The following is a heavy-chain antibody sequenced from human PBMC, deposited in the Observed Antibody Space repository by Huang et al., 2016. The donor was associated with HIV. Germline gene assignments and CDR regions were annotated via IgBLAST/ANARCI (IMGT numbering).Heavy chain of an antibody. CDR3: AKDSDYNWHHCDY. D-gene: IGHD1-1*01. CDR2: ISCSGLTT. Sequence: EVQLLESGGGLVQPGGSLRLSCADSGFTFNSYPMSWVLQAPGKGRVWVSTISCSGLTTYYADSVKGRFTISRDNSKNTLYLQINSLRAEDTAVYYCAKDSDYNWHHCDYWGQGNLVSVSS. CDR1: GFTFNSYP. V-gene: IGHV3-23*01. J-gene: IGHJ4*02.